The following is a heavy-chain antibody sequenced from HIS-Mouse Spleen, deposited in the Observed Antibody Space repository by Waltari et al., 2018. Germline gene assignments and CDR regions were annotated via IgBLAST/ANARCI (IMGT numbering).Heavy chain of an antibody. CDR1: GGSISSSSYY. D-gene: IGHD6-13*01. Sequence: QLQLQESGPGLVKPSETLSLTCTVSGGSISSSSYYWGWIRQPPGKGLEWIGSIYYSGRTYYNPSLKSRVPISVDPSKNQFSLKLSSVTAADTAVYYCAREIPYSSSWYDWYFDLWGRGTLVTVSS. CDR3: AREIPYSSSWYDWYFDL. CDR2: IYYSGRT. V-gene: IGHV4-39*07. J-gene: IGHJ2*01.